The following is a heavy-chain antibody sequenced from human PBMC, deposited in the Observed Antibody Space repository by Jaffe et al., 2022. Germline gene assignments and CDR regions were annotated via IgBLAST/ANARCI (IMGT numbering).Heavy chain of an antibody. CDR2: IRYDGSNK. Sequence: QVQLVESGGGVVQPGGSLRLSCAASGFTFSSYGMHWVRQAPGKGLEWVAFIRYDGSNKYYADSVKGRFTISRDNSKNTLYLQMNSLRAEDTAVYYCAKRAKGVVVAATLDWWGQGTLVTVSS. V-gene: IGHV3-30*02. CDR3: AKRAKGVVVAATLDW. D-gene: IGHD2-15*01. CDR1: GFTFSSYG. J-gene: IGHJ4*02.